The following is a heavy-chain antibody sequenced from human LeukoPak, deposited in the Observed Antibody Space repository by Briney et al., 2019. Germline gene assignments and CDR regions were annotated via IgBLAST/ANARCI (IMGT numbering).Heavy chain of an antibody. D-gene: IGHD3-10*01. CDR3: ASSDSHYFNY. Sequence: SETLSLTCTVSGGSISNYYWSWIRQPPGKGLEWIGYVYYSGNTNYNPSLKSRVTISVDTSKNQFSLKLNSVTAADTAVYYCASSDSHYFNYWGQGTLVTVSS. V-gene: IGHV4-59*01. CDR2: VYYSGNT. J-gene: IGHJ4*02. CDR1: GGSISNYY.